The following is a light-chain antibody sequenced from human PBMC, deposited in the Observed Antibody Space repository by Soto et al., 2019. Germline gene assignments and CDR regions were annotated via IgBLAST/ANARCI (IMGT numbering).Light chain of an antibody. CDR2: EVS. V-gene: IGLV2-14*01. CDR1: SSDIGAYDY. CDR3: SSYTSSSTLV. J-gene: IGLJ1*01. Sequence: QSLLTQPASLSVSPGQSITISCTGTSSDIGAYDYVSWFQQHPGKAPKLMIYEVSNRPSGVSNRFSGSKSGNTASLTISGLQAEDEADYYCSSYTSSSTLVFGTGTKVTVL.